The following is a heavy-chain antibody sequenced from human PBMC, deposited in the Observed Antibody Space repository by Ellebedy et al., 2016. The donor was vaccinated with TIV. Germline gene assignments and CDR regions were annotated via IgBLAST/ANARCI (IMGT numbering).Heavy chain of an antibody. CDR3: AKDVDRASKDY. J-gene: IGHJ4*02. Sequence: GESLKISCAASGFTFSSYAMNWIRQTPEKGLEWVAQISSWDYGGGTFYADSVRGRFTISRDDSRNTVHLQMIRLRAEDTALYYCAKDVDRASKDYWGQGTLVTVSS. D-gene: IGHD3-22*01. CDR1: GFTFSSYA. V-gene: IGHV3-23*01. CDR2: ISSWDYGGGT.